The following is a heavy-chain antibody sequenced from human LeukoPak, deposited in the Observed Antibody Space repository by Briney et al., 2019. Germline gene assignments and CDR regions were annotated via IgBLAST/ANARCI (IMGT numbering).Heavy chain of an antibody. CDR3: GRGGGSGNPFAS. V-gene: IGHV3-7*01. CDR1: GFTFSWSW. J-gene: IGHJ4*02. D-gene: IGHD6-19*01. Sequence: GGSLRLSCATSGFTFSWSWMSWVRLAPGKGLEWVANINPDGSETNYMDSAKGRFTIARDNAMNSLYLQMNSLSAEDTSLYYCGRGGGSGNPFASWGQGALLTVSS. CDR2: INPDGSET.